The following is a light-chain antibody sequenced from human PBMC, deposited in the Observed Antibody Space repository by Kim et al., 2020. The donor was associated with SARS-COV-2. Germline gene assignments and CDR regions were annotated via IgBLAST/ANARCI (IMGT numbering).Light chain of an antibody. CDR3: QVWDSSTVV. V-gene: IGLV3-9*01. J-gene: IGLJ2*01. CDR2: RDS. Sequence: SYELTQPLSVSVALGQTARITCGGNSIGSINVHWYQQKPGQAPVLVIYRDSNRPSGIPERFSGSNSGNTATLTISRDQAGDEADYYCQVWDSSTVVFGGGTQLTVL. CDR1: SIGSIN.